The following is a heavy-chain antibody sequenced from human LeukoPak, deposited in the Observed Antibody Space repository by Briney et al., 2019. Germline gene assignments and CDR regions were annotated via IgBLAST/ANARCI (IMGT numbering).Heavy chain of an antibody. CDR3: ARDLGSDSGYASDY. J-gene: IGHJ4*02. V-gene: IGHV3-21*01. D-gene: IGHD5-12*01. CDR1: GFTFSSYS. CDR2: ISSSSSYI. Sequence: SGGSLRLPCAASGFTFSSYSMNWVRQAPGKGLEWVSSISSSSSYIYYADSVKGRFTISRDNAKNSLYLQMNSLRAEDTAVYYCARDLGSDSGYASDYWGQGTLVTVSS.